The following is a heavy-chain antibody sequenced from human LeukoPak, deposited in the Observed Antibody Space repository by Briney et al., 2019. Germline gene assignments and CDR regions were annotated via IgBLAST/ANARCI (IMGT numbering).Heavy chain of an antibody. CDR2: ISYDGSNK. V-gene: IGHV3-30*01. CDR1: GFTFSSYA. J-gene: IGHJ5*02. CDR3: AREGITIFGTINWFDP. D-gene: IGHD3-3*01. Sequence: GGSLRLSCAASGFTFSSYAMHWVRQAPGKGLEWVAVISYDGSNKYYADSVKGRSTISRDNSKNTLYLQMNSLRAEDTAVYYCAREGITIFGTINWFDPWGQGTLVTVSP.